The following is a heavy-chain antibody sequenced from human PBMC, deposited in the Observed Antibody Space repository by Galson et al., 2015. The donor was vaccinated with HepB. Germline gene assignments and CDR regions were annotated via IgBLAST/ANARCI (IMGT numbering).Heavy chain of an antibody. J-gene: IGHJ3*02. Sequence: SLRLSCAASGFTFSSYSMNWVRQAPGKGLEWVSYISSSSSTIYYADSVKGRFTISRDNAKNSLYLQMNSLRAEDTAVYYCARESPEDAFDIWGQGTMVTVSS. CDR2: ISSSSSTI. CDR1: GFTFSSYS. V-gene: IGHV3-48*01. CDR3: ARESPEDAFDI.